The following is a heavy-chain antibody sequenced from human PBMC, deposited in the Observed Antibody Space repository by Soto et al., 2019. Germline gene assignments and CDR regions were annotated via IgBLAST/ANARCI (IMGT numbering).Heavy chain of an antibody. V-gene: IGHV4-34*01. CDR1: GGSFSGYY. J-gene: IGHJ4*02. CDR2: INHSGST. CDR3: ARGGPIHQGHDYGDRLY. D-gene: IGHD4-17*01. Sequence: QVRLQPWGAGLLKPSETLSLTCAVYGGSFSGYYWSWIRQPPGKGLEWIGEINHSGSTNYNPSLKSRVTISVDTSKNQFSLQLSSVTAADTAVYYCARGGPIHQGHDYGDRLYWGQGTLVTVSS.